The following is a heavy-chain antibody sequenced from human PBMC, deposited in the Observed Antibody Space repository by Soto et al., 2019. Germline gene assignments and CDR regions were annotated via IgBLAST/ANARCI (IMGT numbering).Heavy chain of an antibody. Sequence: GASVKVSCKASGGTFSSYAISWVRQAPGQGLEWMGGIIPIFGTANYAQKFQGRVTITADESTSTAYMELSSLRSEDTAVYYCARAYSSYPNYYYGMDVWGQGTTVTVSS. CDR2: IIPIFGTA. CDR3: ARAYSSYPNYYYGMDV. V-gene: IGHV1-69*13. CDR1: GGTFSSYA. D-gene: IGHD5-12*01. J-gene: IGHJ6*02.